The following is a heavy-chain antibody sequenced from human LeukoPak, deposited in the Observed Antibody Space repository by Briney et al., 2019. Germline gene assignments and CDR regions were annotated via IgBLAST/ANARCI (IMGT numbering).Heavy chain of an antibody. Sequence: GGSLRLSCAASGFTFSSYSMNWVRQAPGKGLEWVSSISSSSSYIYYADSVKGRPTISRDNAKNSLYLQMNSLRAEDTAVYYCARDVGGYSYSDGVDYWGQGTLVTVSS. D-gene: IGHD5-18*01. CDR2: ISSSSSYI. CDR3: ARDVGGYSYSDGVDY. CDR1: GFTFSSYS. J-gene: IGHJ4*02. V-gene: IGHV3-21*01.